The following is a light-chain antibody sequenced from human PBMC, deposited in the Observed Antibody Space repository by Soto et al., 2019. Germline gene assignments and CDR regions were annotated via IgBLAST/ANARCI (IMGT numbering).Light chain of an antibody. J-gene: IGLJ1*01. Sequence: QSALTQPASVSGSPGQSITISCTGTSSDVGAYNYVSWYQQHPGKAPKLLIFDVSNRPSGVSNRFSGSKSGNTASLTISGLQAEDEADYYCTSYTNCPYVFGTGTKVTVL. V-gene: IGLV2-14*01. CDR1: SSDVGAYNY. CDR2: DVS. CDR3: TSYTNCPYV.